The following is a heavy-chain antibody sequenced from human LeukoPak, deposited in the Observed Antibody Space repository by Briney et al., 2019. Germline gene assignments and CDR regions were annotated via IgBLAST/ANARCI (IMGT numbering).Heavy chain of an antibody. Sequence: GGSLRLSCAASGFTFSSYAMHWVRQAPGKGLECVAFISYDGSNKYYVDSVKGRFTISRDNSKNTLYLQMNSLRAEDTAVYYCARGTTPRVYWGQGTLVTVSS. CDR1: GFTFSSYA. CDR2: ISYDGSNK. J-gene: IGHJ4*02. CDR3: ARGTTPRVY. D-gene: IGHD1-1*01. V-gene: IGHV3-30*04.